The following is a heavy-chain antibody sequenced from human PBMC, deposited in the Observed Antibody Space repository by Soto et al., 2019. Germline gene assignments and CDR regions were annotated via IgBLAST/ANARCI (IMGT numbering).Heavy chain of an antibody. V-gene: IGHV3-53*01. D-gene: IGHD2-8*01. CDR1: GFTVSSNY. Sequence: GGSLRLSCAASGFTVSSNYMSWVRQAPGKGLEWVSVIYSGGSTYYADSVKGRFTISRDNSKNTLYLQMNSLRAEDTAVYYCARESYCNNGVCDDAFDISGQGPIVTVSS. J-gene: IGHJ3*02. CDR3: ARESYCNNGVCDDAFDI. CDR2: IYSGGST.